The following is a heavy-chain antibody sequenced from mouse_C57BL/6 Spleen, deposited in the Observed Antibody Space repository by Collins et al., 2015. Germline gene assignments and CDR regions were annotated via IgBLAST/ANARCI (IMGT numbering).Heavy chain of an antibody. V-gene: IGHV1-9*01. CDR3: ARRDLLWAMDY. D-gene: IGHD2-1*01. CDR2: ILPGSGRT. Sequence: QVQLQQSGAELMKPGASVKLSCKATGYTFTGYWIEWVKQRPGHGLEWIGEILPGSGRTNYNEKFKGKATLTADKSSSTAYMQLNSLTSEDSAVYFCARRDLLWAMDYWGQGTSVTVSS. J-gene: IGHJ4*01. CDR1: GYTFTGYW.